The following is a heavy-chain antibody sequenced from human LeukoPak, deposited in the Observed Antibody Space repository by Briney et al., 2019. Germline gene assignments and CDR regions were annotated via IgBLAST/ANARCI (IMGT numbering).Heavy chain of an antibody. V-gene: IGHV4-59*08. CDR2: IYYSGST. D-gene: IGHD2-2*02. Sequence: SSETLSLTCTVSGGSISSYYWSWIRQPPGKGLEWIGFIYYSGSTNHNPSLKSRVTTSVDTSKNQLSLKLSSVTAADTAVYYCARYQPLLYRFDYWGRGTLVTVSS. J-gene: IGHJ4*02. CDR1: GGSISSYY. CDR3: ARYQPLLYRFDY.